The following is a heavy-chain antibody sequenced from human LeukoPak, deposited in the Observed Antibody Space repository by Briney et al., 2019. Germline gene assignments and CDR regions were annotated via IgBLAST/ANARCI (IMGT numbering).Heavy chain of an antibody. Sequence: SESLSLTCAVYGGSFSGYYWSWIRQPPGKGLEWIGEINHSGSTNYNPSLKSRVTISVDTSKNQFSLKLSSVTAADTAVYYCARVFHGGNSFRPLPGGPFDLWGRGTLVTVSS. CDR2: INHSGST. D-gene: IGHD4-23*01. V-gene: IGHV4-34*01. J-gene: IGHJ2*01. CDR1: GGSFSGYY. CDR3: ARVFHGGNSFRPLPGGPFDL.